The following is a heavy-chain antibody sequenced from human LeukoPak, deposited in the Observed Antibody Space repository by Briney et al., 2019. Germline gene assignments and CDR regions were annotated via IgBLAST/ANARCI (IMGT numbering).Heavy chain of an antibody. V-gene: IGHV4-59*01. CDR2: IYYNGNT. CDR3: VRGNYDNRGYSNAFDI. D-gene: IGHD3-22*01. Sequence: SETLSLTCTVSGVSISSLYWSWIRQPPGKRLEWIGYIYYNGNTNSNPSLKSRVTISADTSKNQFSLKLSSVTAADTAVYYCVRGNYDNRGYSNAFDIWGQGAMVTVSS. J-gene: IGHJ3*02. CDR1: GVSISSLY.